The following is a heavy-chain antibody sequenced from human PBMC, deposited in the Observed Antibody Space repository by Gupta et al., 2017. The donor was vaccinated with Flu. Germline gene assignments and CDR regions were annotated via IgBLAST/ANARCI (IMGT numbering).Heavy chain of an antibody. CDR1: GFSFCTSV. Sequence: EVYLLESGGVSVQPGGSLRLSCAVSGFSFCTSVMGWVRQAPGKGLEWVSGSSGSSGDIDYADSVKGRFTISRDNPKNTVYLQMNGLSADDTAVDYGAKSWLDGFFDFNWCDPWGQGARVTVSS. CDR2: SSGSSGDI. CDR3: AKSWLDGFFDFNWCDP. J-gene: IGHJ5*02. D-gene: IGHD3-9*01. V-gene: IGHV3-23*01.